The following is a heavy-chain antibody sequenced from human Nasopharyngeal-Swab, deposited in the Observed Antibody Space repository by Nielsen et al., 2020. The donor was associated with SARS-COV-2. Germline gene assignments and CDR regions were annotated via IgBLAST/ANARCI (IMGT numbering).Heavy chain of an antibody. J-gene: IGHJ3*02. D-gene: IGHD3-3*01. V-gene: IGHV1-24*01. CDR2: VAPEDGKP. CDR1: GYTLTVVP. CDR3: ASEGSGVFGVVIYALDI. Sequence: ASVKVSCKVSGYTLTVVPIHWVRQAPGKGLEWMGTVAPEDGKPIYAQHFQGRVTMTEDTSTYTAYLELSSLRSEDTAVYYCASEGSGVFGVVIYALDIWGPGTLVTVSS.